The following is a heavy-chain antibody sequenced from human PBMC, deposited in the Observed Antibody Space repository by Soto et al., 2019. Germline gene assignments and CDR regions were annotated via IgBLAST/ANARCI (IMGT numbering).Heavy chain of an antibody. J-gene: IGHJ4*02. CDR1: GGIFSSNT. CDR2: IIPLFGTA. V-gene: IGHV1-69*06. CDR3: ASKAACGGDCYAVDS. D-gene: IGHD2-21*02. Sequence: QVYLVQSGAEVKKPGSSVKISCKASGGIFSSNTINWVRQAAGQGLEWMGGIIPLFGTANYAEKFHGRVTITADKSTKTEYMELTSLRSEDTAVYYCASKAACGGDCYAVDSWGQGTLVTVSS.